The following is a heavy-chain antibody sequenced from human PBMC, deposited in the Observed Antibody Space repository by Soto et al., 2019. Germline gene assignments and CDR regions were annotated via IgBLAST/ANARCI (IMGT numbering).Heavy chain of an antibody. J-gene: IGHJ4*02. CDR1: GGTISSYY. Sequence: SETLSRTCSISGGTISSYYLSWIRQPPGKGLEWIGYIHHTGNTNFNPSLKGRVTISADTSNSQFSLHLRSVTAADTAVYYCARDRVNSAWPGFDSWGQGMLVTVSS. D-gene: IGHD2-21*01. CDR2: IHHTGNT. V-gene: IGHV4-59*01. CDR3: ARDRVNSAWPGFDS.